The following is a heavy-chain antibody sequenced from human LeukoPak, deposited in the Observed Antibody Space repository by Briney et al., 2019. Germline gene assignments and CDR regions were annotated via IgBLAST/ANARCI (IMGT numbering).Heavy chain of an antibody. CDR3: ARTYIWSGYFLPEFDY. V-gene: IGHV4-34*01. CDR1: GGSFSGYY. Sequence: SETLSLTCAVYGGSFSGYYWSWIRQPPGKGLEWIGEINHSGSTNYNPSLKSRVTISVGTSKNQFSLKLSSVTAADTAVYYCARTYIWSGYFLPEFDYWGQGTLVTVSS. D-gene: IGHD3-3*01. CDR2: INHSGST. J-gene: IGHJ4*02.